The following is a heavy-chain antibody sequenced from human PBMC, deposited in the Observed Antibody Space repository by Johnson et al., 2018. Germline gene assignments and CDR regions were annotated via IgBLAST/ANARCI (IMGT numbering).Heavy chain of an antibody. CDR3: AKGDSPKGDFFDNYYYWDV. CDR2: ISWDGSST. Sequence: VQLVESGGVVVQPGGSLRLSCVGSGFTFDDHTMQWVRQAPGKGLEWVSFISWDGSSTYYADSVKGRFTISRDNSKNSLLLQINSLRAEDTALYYGAKGDSPKGDFFDNYYYWDVWGKGTSVTGSS. D-gene: IGHD3/OR15-3a*01. J-gene: IGHJ6*03. CDR1: GFTFDDHT. V-gene: IGHV3-43*01.